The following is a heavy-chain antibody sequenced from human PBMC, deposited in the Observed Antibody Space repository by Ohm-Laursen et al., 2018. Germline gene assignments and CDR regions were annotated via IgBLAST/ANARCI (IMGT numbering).Heavy chain of an antibody. CDR2: IYSGGST. CDR1: GFTVSSNY. V-gene: IGHV3-53*01. J-gene: IGHJ4*02. Sequence: SLRLSCAASGFTVSSNYMSWVRQAPGKGLEWVSVIYSGGSTYYADSVKGRFTISRDNAKNSLYLQMNSLRAEDTAVYFCSRFRAVAGNPPDYWGQGTLVTVSS. CDR3: SRFRAVAGNPPDY. D-gene: IGHD6-19*01.